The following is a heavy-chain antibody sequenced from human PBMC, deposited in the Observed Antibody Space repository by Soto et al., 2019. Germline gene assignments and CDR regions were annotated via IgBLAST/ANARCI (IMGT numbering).Heavy chain of an antibody. CDR2: IYTSGST. CDR3: AGYNWNYYFDP. J-gene: IGHJ5*02. Sequence: PSETLSLTCTVSGGSISSYYWSWIRQPAGKGLEWIGRIYTSGSTNYNPSLKSRVTISIDTSKSQFSLNLNSMTAADTAVYYCAGYNWNYYFDPWGQGTLVTVSS. V-gene: IGHV4-4*07. D-gene: IGHD1-7*01. CDR1: GGSISSYY.